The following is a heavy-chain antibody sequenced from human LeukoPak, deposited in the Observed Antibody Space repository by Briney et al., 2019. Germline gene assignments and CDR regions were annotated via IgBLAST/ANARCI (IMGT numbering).Heavy chain of an antibody. CDR2: IYYSGST. Sequence: SETLSLTCSVSGGSISGTSYYWGWIRQPPGKGLEWIGSIYYSGSTYYNPSLKSRVTISVDTSKNQFSLKLSSVTAADTAVYYCARVQSRLSWFDPWGQGTLVTVSS. CDR1: GGSISGTSYY. CDR3: ARVQSRLSWFDP. V-gene: IGHV4-39*07. J-gene: IGHJ5*02.